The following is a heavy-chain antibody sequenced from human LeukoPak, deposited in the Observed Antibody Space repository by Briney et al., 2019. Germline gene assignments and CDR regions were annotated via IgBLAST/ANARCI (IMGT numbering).Heavy chain of an antibody. V-gene: IGHV1-2*02. CDR1: GYTFTGYY. Sequence: ASVKVSCKASGYTFTGYYMHWVRQAPGQGLEWMGWINPNSGGTNYAQKFQGRVTMTRDTSISTTYMELSRLRSDDTAVYYCARESVVVAATANFGYWGQGTLSPSPQ. D-gene: IGHD2-15*01. CDR2: INPNSGGT. J-gene: IGHJ4*02. CDR3: ARESVVVAATANFGY.